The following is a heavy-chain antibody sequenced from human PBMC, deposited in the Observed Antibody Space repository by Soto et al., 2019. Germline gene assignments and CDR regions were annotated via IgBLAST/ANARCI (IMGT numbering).Heavy chain of an antibody. CDR2: ISSSGGST. CDR3: AKVGYCSSTNCYDAFDI. CDR1: GFTFSSYA. D-gene: IGHD2-2*01. Sequence: PGGSLRLSCAASGFTFSSYAMSWVRQAPGKGLEWVSAISSSGGSTYYADSVKGRFTISRDNSKNTLYLQMNSLRAEDTAVYYCAKVGYCSSTNCYDAFDIWGQGTMVTVSS. J-gene: IGHJ3*02. V-gene: IGHV3-23*01.